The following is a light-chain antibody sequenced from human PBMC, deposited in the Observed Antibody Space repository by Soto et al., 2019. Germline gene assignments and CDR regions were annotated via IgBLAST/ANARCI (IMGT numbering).Light chain of an antibody. CDR1: SSNIGSNT. CDR2: KNN. J-gene: IGLJ2*01. Sequence: QAVVTQPPSASGTPGQRVTISCSGSSSNIGSNTGIWYQQLPGTAPRLLIFKNNQRPSGVPDRFSGSKAGTSDSLAISGLQSEDEADYYCAAWDDGLNGPVFGGGTKLTVL. V-gene: IGLV1-44*01. CDR3: AAWDDGLNGPV.